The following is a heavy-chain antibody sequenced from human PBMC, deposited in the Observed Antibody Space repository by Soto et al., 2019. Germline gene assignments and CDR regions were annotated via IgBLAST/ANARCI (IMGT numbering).Heavy chain of an antibody. CDR2: ISRSGDNT. J-gene: IGHJ5*02. D-gene: IGHD3-16*01. V-gene: IGHV3-23*01. CDR3: ARGAYYDYVWGSENWFDP. Sequence: GGSLRLSCAASGFTFTSYAMSWVRQAPDKGLERVSSISRSGDNTYYADSVKGRFTISRDDSKNTLYLQMNSLRAEDTAVYYCARGAYYDYVWGSENWFDPWGQGTLVTVSS. CDR1: GFTFTSYA.